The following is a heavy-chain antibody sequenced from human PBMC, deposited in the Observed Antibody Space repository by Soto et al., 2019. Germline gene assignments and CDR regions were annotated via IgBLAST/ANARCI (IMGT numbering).Heavy chain of an antibody. V-gene: IGHV3-53*01. CDR1: GFNVNSDY. CDR2: IYSSETT. Sequence: PVGSLRLSCAASGFNVNSDYVNWVRQTPGKGLEWVASIYSSETTYYADSVRGRFTISSDKSKNTLYIQLSSLRIEDTAVYYCTRDGRGLGRLSLFEYWGQGVLVTVSS. D-gene: IGHD2-21*02. J-gene: IGHJ4*02. CDR3: TRDGRGLGRLSLFEY.